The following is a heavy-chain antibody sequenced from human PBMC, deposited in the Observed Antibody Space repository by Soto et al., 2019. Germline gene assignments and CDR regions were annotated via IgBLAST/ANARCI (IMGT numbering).Heavy chain of an antibody. Sequence: QVPLVQSGAEVKKPGSSVKVSCKASGGTFSSYAISWVRQAPGQGLEWMGGIMPIFGTANYAQKFQGRVTITADESTSTAYMELSSLRSEDTAVYYCARDPGSSSWYGYYYYGMDVWGQGTTVTVSS. V-gene: IGHV1-69*01. J-gene: IGHJ6*02. D-gene: IGHD6-13*01. CDR2: IMPIFGTA. CDR3: ARDPGSSSWYGYYYYGMDV. CDR1: GGTFSSYA.